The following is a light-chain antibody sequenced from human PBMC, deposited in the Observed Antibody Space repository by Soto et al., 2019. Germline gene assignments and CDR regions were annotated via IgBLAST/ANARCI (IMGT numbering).Light chain of an antibody. CDR2: DAS. J-gene: IGKJ1*01. CDR3: QHYNSWPT. Sequence: EIMMTQSPATLSVSPGEKATPSCRASQSVSINLAWYQQKPGQAPRLLIYDASTRATGIPARFSGSGSGTEFSLTISSLQSEDFAVYYCQHYNSWPTLGQGTKV. CDR1: QSVSIN. V-gene: IGKV3-15*01.